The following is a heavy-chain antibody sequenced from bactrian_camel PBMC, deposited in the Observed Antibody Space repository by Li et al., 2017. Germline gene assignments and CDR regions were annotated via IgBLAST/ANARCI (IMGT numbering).Heavy chain of an antibody. J-gene: IGHJ4*01. CDR3: AATDGSRSW. CDR1: ASTYTNAC. V-gene: IGHV3S1*01. Sequence: HVQLVESGGGSVQAGGSLRLSCAVSASTYTNACLGWFRRSPGEEREGVAVIGTGDRRTYYDDSVKGRFTISTDNAMNTLYLQLNSLKSEDTAMYYCAATDGSRSWRGQGTQVTVS. CDR2: IGTGDRRT. D-gene: IGHD6*01.